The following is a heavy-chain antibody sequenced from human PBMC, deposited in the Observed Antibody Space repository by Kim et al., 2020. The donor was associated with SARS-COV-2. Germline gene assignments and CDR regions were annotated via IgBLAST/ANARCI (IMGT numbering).Heavy chain of an antibody. J-gene: IGHJ2*01. D-gene: IGHD3-9*01. Sequence: SETLSLTCTVSGCSISSSSYYWGWIRQPPGKGLEWIGNIYYSGSTYYNPSLKSRVTISVDTSKNQFSLKLSSVTAADTAVYYCARVTTLNYDILTGYYGGRCFDLWGRGTLATVPS. CDR1: GCSISSSSYY. V-gene: IGHV4-39*01. CDR2: IYYSGST. CDR3: ARVTTLNYDILTGYYGGRCFDL.